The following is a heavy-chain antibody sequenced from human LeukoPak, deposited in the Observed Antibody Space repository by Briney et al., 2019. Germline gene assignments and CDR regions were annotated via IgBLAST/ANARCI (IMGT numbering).Heavy chain of an antibody. J-gene: IGHJ4*02. CDR3: AREEGLGYYTY. Sequence: GGSLRLSCAASGFTFSSYSMNWVRQAPGKGLEWVSSISSGSSYIYYADSVKGRFSISRDNAKNSLYLQMNSLRAEDTAVYYCAREEGLGYYTYWGQGILVTVSS. V-gene: IGHV3-21*01. CDR1: GFTFSSYS. CDR2: ISSGSSYI. D-gene: IGHD2-8*01.